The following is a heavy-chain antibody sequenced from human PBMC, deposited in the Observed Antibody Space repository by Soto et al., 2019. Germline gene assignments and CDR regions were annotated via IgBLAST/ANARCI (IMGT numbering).Heavy chain of an antibody. CDR2: MEHSTGKT. CDR1: GYSFTSLD. V-gene: IGHV1-8*01. Sequence: ASVKVSCKASGYSFTSLDITWVRQTAGQGLEWMGWMEHSTGKTGYAQKFQGRVTMTRDTSTSTVDMQLSSLRSEDTALYYCARGDSNGWYFDYWGQGTLVTVSS. CDR3: ARGDSNGWYFDY. D-gene: IGHD6-19*01. J-gene: IGHJ4*02.